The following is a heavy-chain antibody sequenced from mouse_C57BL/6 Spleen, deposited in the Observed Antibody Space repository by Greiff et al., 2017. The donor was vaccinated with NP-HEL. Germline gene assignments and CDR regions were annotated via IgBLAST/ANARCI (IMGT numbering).Heavy chain of an antibody. V-gene: IGHV1-26*01. CDR1: GYTFTDYY. CDR2: INPNNGGT. J-gene: IGHJ4*01. CDR3: AREDGNYAMDY. D-gene: IGHD2-1*01. Sequence: EVQLQQSGPELVKPGASVKISCKASGYTFTDYYMNWVKQSHGKSLEWIGDINPNNGGTSYNQKFKGKATLTVDKSSSTAYLEPRSLTSEDSAVYYCAREDGNYAMDYWGQGTSVTVSS.